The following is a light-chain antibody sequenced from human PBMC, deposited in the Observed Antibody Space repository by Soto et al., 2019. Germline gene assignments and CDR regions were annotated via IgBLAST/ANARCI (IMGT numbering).Light chain of an antibody. CDR2: GAS. CDR1: RSVTNNY. Sequence: EIVLTQNPGTLAFFAGERATLSCRTSRSVTNNYLAWHQQKPGQTPRLLIYGASSRATGIPDRFSGSGSGTDFTLTISRLEPEDFAVYYCQQHGSSPITFGHGTRLEIK. V-gene: IGKV3-20*01. J-gene: IGKJ5*01. CDR3: QQHGSSPIT.